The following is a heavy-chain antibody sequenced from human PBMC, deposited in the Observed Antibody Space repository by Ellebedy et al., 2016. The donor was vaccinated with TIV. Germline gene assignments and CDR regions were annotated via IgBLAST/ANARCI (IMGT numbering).Heavy chain of an antibody. J-gene: IGHJ4*02. CDR3: TREGYSGYAAGIDY. CDR1: GCSISSSTYY. CDR2: IYYRGST. D-gene: IGHD5-12*01. Sequence: SETLSLXXSVSGCSISSSTYYWGWIRQPPGKGVDWIGSIYYRGSTYYNPSLNSRVNRLMDTYKNQFTLKLSSVAAAGTAVHYCTREGYSGYAAGIDYWGQGSLVTVSS. V-gene: IGHV4-39*06.